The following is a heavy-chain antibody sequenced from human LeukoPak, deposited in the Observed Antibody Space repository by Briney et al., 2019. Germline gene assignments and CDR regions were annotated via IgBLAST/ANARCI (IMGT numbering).Heavy chain of an antibody. D-gene: IGHD3-22*01. CDR3: ARVSYYDSSGYYGLGSTIDY. J-gene: IGHJ4*02. Sequence: SETLSLTCTVSGGSISSSSYYWGWIRQPPGKGLERIGSIYYSGSTYYNPSLKSRVTISVDTSKNQFSLKLSSVTAADTAVYYCARVSYYDSSGYYGLGSTIDYWGQGTLVTVSS. CDR2: IYYSGST. V-gene: IGHV4-39*07. CDR1: GGSISSSSYY.